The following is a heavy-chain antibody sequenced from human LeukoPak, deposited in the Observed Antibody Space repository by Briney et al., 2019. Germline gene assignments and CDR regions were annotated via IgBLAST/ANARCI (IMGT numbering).Heavy chain of an antibody. CDR3: ARSYGVYYFDY. D-gene: IGHD4-17*01. Sequence: SETLSLTCTVSGGSISSYSWNWIRLPAGKGLEWIGRISTSGSTDYNPSLKSRVSMSLDTSKNQFSLKLNSVTAADTAVYYCARSYGVYYFDYWGQGTLVTVSS. CDR2: ISTSGST. J-gene: IGHJ4*02. CDR1: GGSISSYS. V-gene: IGHV4-4*07.